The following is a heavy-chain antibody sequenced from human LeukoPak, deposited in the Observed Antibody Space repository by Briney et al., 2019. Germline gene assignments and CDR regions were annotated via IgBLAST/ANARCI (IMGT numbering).Heavy chain of an antibody. V-gene: IGHV3-23*01. CDR3: AKDRTGGYRIFDY. Sequence: GGSLRLSCAASGFPFSDYAMNWVRRAPGKGLEWVSVISDTGGNTYYADSVKGRFTISRDNSKNTLYLQMNSLRAEDAAVYYCAKDRTGGYRIFDYWGQGTLVTVSS. CDR1: GFPFSDYA. CDR2: ISDTGGNT. J-gene: IGHJ4*02. D-gene: IGHD5-12*01.